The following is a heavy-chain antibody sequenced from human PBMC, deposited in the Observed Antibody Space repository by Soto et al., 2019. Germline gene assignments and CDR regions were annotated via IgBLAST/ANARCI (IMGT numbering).Heavy chain of an antibody. J-gene: IGHJ4*02. D-gene: IGHD3-9*01. V-gene: IGHV1-69*13. CDR3: ARGWSYDILTGYSY. CDR2: ITPIFGTA. Sequence: SVKVSCKASGGSFSNYAISWVRQAPGQGLEWMGGITPIFGTANYAQRFQGRVTITADESTSTAYMELSSLRSEDTAVYYCARGWSYDILTGYSYWGQGTMVTVYS. CDR1: GGSFSNYA.